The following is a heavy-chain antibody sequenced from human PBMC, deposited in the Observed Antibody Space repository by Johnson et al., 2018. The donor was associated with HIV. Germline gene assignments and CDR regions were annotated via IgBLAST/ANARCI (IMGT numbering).Heavy chain of an antibody. CDR3: AREGPSERAGFDI. V-gene: IGHV3-13*01. Sequence: VQLVESGGGVVQPGRSLRLSCAASGYTFSSYDMHWVRQGTGKGLEWVSAIGTAGDTYYPGSVKGRFTISREHAKNTLYLQMNSLRADDTAVYYCAREGPSERAGFDIWGQGTMVTVSS. CDR2: IGTAGDT. J-gene: IGHJ3*02. CDR1: GYTFSSYD.